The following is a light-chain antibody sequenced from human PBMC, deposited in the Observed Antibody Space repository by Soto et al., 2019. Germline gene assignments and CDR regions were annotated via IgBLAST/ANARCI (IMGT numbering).Light chain of an antibody. CDR1: QTIKTY. V-gene: IGKV1-39*01. J-gene: IGKJ3*01. Sequence: DIQMTQSPSSLSASVGERVTITCRASQTIKTYLNWYQQKPGKAPKLLMYNTSNLESEVPSRFVGSGSGTEFTLTISSLQPEDFATYYCQQSYSIPLTLGPGTMVDL. CDR2: NTS. CDR3: QQSYSIPLT.